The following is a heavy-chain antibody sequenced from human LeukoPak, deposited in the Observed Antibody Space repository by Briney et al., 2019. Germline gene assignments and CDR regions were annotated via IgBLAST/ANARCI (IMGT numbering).Heavy chain of an antibody. CDR1: GFTFSSNY. D-gene: IGHD3/OR15-3a*01. CDR3: ARALRSPRDSGLVY. Sequence: GGSLRLSCAASGFTFSSNYMHWVPQAPGKGLVWVSRINTDGSDRTHADFVKGRFTISRDNAKNTLYLEMNSLRAEDTAVYYCARALRSPRDSGLVYWGQGALVTVSS. V-gene: IGHV3-74*03. J-gene: IGHJ4*02. CDR2: INTDGSDR.